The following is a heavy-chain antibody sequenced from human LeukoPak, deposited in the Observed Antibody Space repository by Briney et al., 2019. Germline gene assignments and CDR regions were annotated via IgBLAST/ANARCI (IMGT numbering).Heavy chain of an antibody. J-gene: IGHJ4*02. CDR3: ARGSGSSWYWFYDY. D-gene: IGHD6-13*01. CDR1: GYTFTRYH. CDR2: MNPSGGST. V-gene: IGHV1-46*01. Sequence: ASVKASCKASGYTFTRYHMHWVRQAPGQGLEWMGIMNPSGGSTTYAQQFQGRVTMTRDTSTNTVCMELSSLRSEDTAVYYCARGSGSSWYWFYDYWGQGTLVTVSS.